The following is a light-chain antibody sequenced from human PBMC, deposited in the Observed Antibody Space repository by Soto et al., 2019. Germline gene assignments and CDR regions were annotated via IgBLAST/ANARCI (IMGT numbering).Light chain of an antibody. J-gene: IGKJ5*01. CDR1: QGISSY. Sequence: RLTHSLSSLSASVENRVTITCRASQGISSYLAWYQQKPGKAPKLLIYAASTLQSGVPSRFSGSGSGTDFTLNISSPQPEDFATYYCPQLNSYPITFGQGTRLENK. CDR2: AAS. CDR3: PQLNSYPIT. V-gene: IGKV1-9*01.